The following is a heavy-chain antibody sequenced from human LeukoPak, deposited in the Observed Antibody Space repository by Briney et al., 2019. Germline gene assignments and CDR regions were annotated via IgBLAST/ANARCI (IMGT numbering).Heavy chain of an antibody. D-gene: IGHD3-10*01. V-gene: IGHV4-4*07. CDR3: ARGPSMVRGVIVIFRFDP. CDR1: GGSISSYY. CDR2: IYTSGST. Sequence: SETLSLTCTVSGGSISSYYWSWIRQPAGKGLEWIGRIYTSGSTNYNPSLKSRVTMSVDTSKNQFSLKLSSVTAADTAVYYCARGPSMVRGVIVIFRFDPWSQGTLVTVSS. J-gene: IGHJ5*02.